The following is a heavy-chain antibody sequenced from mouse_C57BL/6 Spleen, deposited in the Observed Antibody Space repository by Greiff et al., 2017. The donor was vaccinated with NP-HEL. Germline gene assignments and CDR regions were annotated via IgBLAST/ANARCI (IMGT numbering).Heavy chain of an antibody. V-gene: IGHV14-3*01. CDR2: IDPANGNT. J-gene: IGHJ1*03. D-gene: IGHD1-1*01. CDR1: GFNIKNTY. CDR3: ARFPHYYGSSYDWYFDV. Sequence: VQLQQSVAELVRPGASVKLSCTASGFNIKNTYMHWVKQRPEQGLEWIGRIDPANGNTKYVPKFQGKATITADTSSNTAYLQLSSLTSEDTAIYYCARFPHYYGSSYDWYFDVWGTGTTVTVSS.